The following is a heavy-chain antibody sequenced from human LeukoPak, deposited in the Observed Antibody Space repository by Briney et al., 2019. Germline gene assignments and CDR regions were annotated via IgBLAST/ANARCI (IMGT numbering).Heavy chain of an antibody. D-gene: IGHD3-16*02. J-gene: IGHJ4*02. CDR2: ISPYTGNT. Sequence: GASVEVSCKASGYTFTSYGISWVRQAPGQGLEWMGSISPYTGNTKYAERFQDRVIMTTDTSTRTAYMELRSLRSDDTAVFYCARDQYDSVWGSYRPYFDYWGQGTLVTVSS. CDR3: ARDQYDSVWGSYRPYFDY. CDR1: GYTFTSYG. V-gene: IGHV1-18*04.